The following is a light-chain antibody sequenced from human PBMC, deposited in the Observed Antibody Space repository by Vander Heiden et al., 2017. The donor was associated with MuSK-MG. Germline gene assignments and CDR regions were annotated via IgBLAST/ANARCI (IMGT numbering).Light chain of an antibody. CDR1: SSDVGGYNY. CDR3: SSYTSSSTLV. Sequence: QSALTQPASVSGSPGQSIPISCTGTSSDVGGYNYVSWYQQHPGKAPKRMMYEVSNRPSGVSNRFSGSKSGNTASLTISGLQAEDEADHYCSSYTSSSTLVFGGGTKLTVL. J-gene: IGLJ2*01. CDR2: EVS. V-gene: IGLV2-14*01.